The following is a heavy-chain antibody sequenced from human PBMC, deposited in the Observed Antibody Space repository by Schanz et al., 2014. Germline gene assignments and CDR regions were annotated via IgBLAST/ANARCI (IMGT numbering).Heavy chain of an antibody. Sequence: QVQLQESGPGLVKPSQTLSLTCTVSGGSISSGGYYWSWIRQPPGKGLEWIGYIYYTASTNYNPSLRSRVTISADTSKNQFSLKLTSVTAADSAVYFCTRGNALDVWGQGTTVTVAS. CDR3: TRGNALDV. J-gene: IGHJ6*02. D-gene: IGHD1-1*01. CDR2: IYYTAST. V-gene: IGHV4-61*08. CDR1: GGSISSGGYY.